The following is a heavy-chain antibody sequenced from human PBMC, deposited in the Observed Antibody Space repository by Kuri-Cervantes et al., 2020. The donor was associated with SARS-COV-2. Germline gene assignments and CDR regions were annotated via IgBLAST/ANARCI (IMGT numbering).Heavy chain of an antibody. V-gene: IGHV6-1*01. D-gene: IGHD3-10*01. CDR3: ARVHPGPEFYYGMDV. Sequence: LRLSCAISGDSVSSNTAAWNWIRQSPSRGLEWLGRTYYRTKWYNDYAVSVKSRITFNPDTSKNQFSLHLNSVTPEDTAVYYCARVHPGPEFYYGMDVWCQGTTVTVSS. CDR1: GDSVSSNTAA. CDR2: TYYRTKWYN. J-gene: IGHJ6*02.